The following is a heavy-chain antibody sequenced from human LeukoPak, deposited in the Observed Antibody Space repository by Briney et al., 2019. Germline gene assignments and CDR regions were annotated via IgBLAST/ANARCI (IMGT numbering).Heavy chain of an antibody. J-gene: IGHJ5*02. CDR1: GGSIDSYY. D-gene: IGHD3-10*02. Sequence: SETLSLTCTVSGGSIDSYYWSWIRQPPGKGLEWIGYIYTSVNTNYNPSPKSRVAISMNTSNSQFSLELSPVTAANTAVYYCASLSVREVIIAHGWFDPWGQGTLVTVSS. V-gene: IGHV4-4*09. CDR2: IYTSVNT. CDR3: ASLSVREVIIAHGWFDP.